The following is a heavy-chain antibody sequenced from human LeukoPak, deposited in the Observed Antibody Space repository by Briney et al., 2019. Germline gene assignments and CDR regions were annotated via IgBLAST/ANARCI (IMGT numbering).Heavy chain of an antibody. Sequence: ASVKVSCKASGYTFTSYYMHWVQQAPGKGLEWMGRVDPEDGETIYAEKFQGRVTITADTSTDTAYMELSSLRSEDTAVYYCATVGGIAAHTFDYWGQGTLVTVSS. V-gene: IGHV1-69-2*01. CDR3: ATVGGIAAHTFDY. D-gene: IGHD6-6*01. CDR1: GYTFTSYY. CDR2: VDPEDGET. J-gene: IGHJ4*02.